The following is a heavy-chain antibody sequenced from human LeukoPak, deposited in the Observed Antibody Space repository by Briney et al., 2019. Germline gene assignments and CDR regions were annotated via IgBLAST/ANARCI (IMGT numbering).Heavy chain of an antibody. CDR1: GGTFSSYA. V-gene: IGHV1-69*13. CDR2: IIPIFGTA. CDR3: ARLPYSSGWSNY. Sequence: GASVKVSCKASGGTFSSYAISWVRQAPGQGLEWMGGIIPIFGTANYAQKFQGRVTITADESTSTAYMELSSLRSEDTAVYYCARLPYSSGWSNYWGQGTLVTVSS. D-gene: IGHD6-19*01. J-gene: IGHJ4*02.